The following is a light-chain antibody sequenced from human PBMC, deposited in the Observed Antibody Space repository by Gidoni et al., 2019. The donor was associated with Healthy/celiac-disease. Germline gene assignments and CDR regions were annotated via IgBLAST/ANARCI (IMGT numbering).Light chain of an antibody. Sequence: LVMTPSPATLSVSPGERATLPCRASQSVSSNLAWYQQKPGQAPRLLIYGASTRATGIPARFSGSGSGTEFTLTISSLQSEDFAVYYCQQYNSWPRTFGQGTKVEIK. V-gene: IGKV3-15*01. J-gene: IGKJ1*01. CDR2: GAS. CDR3: QQYNSWPRT. CDR1: QSVSSN.